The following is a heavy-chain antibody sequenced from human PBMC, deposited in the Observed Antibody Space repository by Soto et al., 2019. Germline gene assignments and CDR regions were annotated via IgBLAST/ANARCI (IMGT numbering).Heavy chain of an antibody. V-gene: IGHV3-23*01. CDR3: AKRAHGRYFDY. J-gene: IGHJ4*02. CDR1: GFTFSSYA. Sequence: EVQLLESGGGLVQPGGSLRLSCAASGFTFSSYAMNWVRQAPGKGLEWVSVISGSGDNTYYADSVRGRFTISRDNSRNTLYLRMNSLRAEDTAVYYCAKRAHGRYFDYWGQGTLVTVSS. CDR2: ISGSGDNT.